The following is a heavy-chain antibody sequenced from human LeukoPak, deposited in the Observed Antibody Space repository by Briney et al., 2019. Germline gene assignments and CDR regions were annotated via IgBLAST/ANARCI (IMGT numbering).Heavy chain of an antibody. CDR3: ARDQIPYCSGGSCYSSLFDY. CDR1: GFTFSSYS. J-gene: IGHJ4*02. V-gene: IGHV3-21*01. D-gene: IGHD2-15*01. CDR2: ISSSSSYI. Sequence: GGSLRLSRAASGFTFSSYSMNWVRQAPGKGLEWVSYISSSSSYIYYADSVKGRFTISRDNAKNSLYLQMNSLRAEDTAVYYCARDQIPYCSGGSCYSSLFDYWGQGTLVTVSS.